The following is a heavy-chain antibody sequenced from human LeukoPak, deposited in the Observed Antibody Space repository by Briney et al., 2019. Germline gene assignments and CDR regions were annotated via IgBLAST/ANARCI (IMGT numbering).Heavy chain of an antibody. CDR3: ARGEYDILTGYPDAFDI. Sequence: WASVKVSCKASGYTFTSHGISWVRQAPGQGLEWMGWISTYNGNTNYAQKLQGRVSMTTDTSTSTAYMDLRSLRPEDTAVYYCARGEYDILTGYPDAFDIWGQGTMVTVSS. V-gene: IGHV1-18*01. CDR1: GYTFTSHG. J-gene: IGHJ3*02. D-gene: IGHD3-9*01. CDR2: ISTYNGNT.